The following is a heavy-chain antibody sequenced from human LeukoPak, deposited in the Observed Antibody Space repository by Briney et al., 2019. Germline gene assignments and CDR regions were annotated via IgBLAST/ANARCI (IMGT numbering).Heavy chain of an antibody. CDR1: GDSISRRSSY. CDR3: ARGGGEFNN. D-gene: IGHD2-15*01. J-gene: IGHJ4*02. Sequence: SETLSLTCSVSGDSISRRSSYWTWIRQPAGKGLEWIGYIYDSGSTNYNPSLKSRVTISVDTSKNQFSLNLTSVTAADTAVYYCARGGGEFNNWGQGTLVTVSS. CDR2: IYDSGST. V-gene: IGHV4-61*09.